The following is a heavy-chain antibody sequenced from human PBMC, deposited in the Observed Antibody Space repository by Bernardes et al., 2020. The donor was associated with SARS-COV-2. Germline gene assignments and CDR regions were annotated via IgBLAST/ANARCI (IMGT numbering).Heavy chain of an antibody. CDR2: IYYSGST. J-gene: IGHJ5*02. CDR1: GGSMSSYY. V-gene: IGHV4-59*08. D-gene: IGHD3-3*01. CDR3: ARQRADYDFWSGYYRRGNWFDP. Sequence: LSLTCTVSGGSMSSYYWNWIRQPPGKGLEWIGYIYYSGSTNYNPSLKSRVTILIDTSKNQFSLKLTSVTGADTAVYYCARQRADYDFWSGYYRRGNWFDPWGQGTLVTVSS.